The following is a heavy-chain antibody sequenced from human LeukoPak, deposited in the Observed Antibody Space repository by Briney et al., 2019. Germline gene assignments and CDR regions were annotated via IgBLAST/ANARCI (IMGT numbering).Heavy chain of an antibody. Sequence: ASVKVSCKASGYTFSSNYMHWVRQAPGQGLEWMGIINPSGGSTNYAQKFQGRVTMTRDTSTSTVYTELSSLRSEDTAVYYCARMTVSGRDNWFDPWGQGTLVTVSS. CDR1: GYTFSSNY. J-gene: IGHJ5*02. CDR3: ARMTVSGRDNWFDP. CDR2: INPSGGST. D-gene: IGHD6-19*01. V-gene: IGHV1-46*01.